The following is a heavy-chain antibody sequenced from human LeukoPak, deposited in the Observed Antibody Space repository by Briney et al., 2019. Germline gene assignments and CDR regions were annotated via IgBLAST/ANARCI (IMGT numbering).Heavy chain of an antibody. D-gene: IGHD1-26*01. CDR1: GFTFDDYA. J-gene: IGHJ4*02. CDR2: ISWNSGSI. Sequence: PGGSLRLSCAASGFTFDDYAMHWVRQAPGKGLEWVSGISWNSGSIGYADSVKGRFTISRDNAKHSLYLQMNSLRAEDTALYYCAKDFLDGKIVGASLFDYWGQGTLVTVS. V-gene: IGHV3-9*01. CDR3: AKDFLDGKIVGASLFDY.